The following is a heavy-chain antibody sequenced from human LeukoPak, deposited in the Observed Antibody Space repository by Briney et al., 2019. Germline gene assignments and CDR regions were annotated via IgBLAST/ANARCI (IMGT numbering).Heavy chain of an antibody. D-gene: IGHD5-18*01. J-gene: IGHJ4*02. CDR1: GFTFSSYA. CDR2: LSSSGGGT. CDR3: AKAGPTTAMVYVDY. Sequence: GGSLRLSCAASGFTFSSYAMNWVRQAPGKGLEWVSGLSSSGGGTYYADSVKGRFTISRDNSKNTLYLQMNSLRAEDTAVYFCAKAGPTTAMVYVDYWGQGTLVTVSS. V-gene: IGHV3-23*01.